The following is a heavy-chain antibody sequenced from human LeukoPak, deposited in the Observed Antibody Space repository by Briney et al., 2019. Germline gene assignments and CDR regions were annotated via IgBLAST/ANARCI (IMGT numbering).Heavy chain of an antibody. CDR2: ISGSGGST. V-gene: IGHV3-23*01. CDR1: GFTFSSYA. D-gene: IGHD6-13*01. J-gene: IGHJ5*02. CDR3: ARDRYSSSWYLSNWFDP. Sequence: SGGSLRLSCAASGFTFSSYAMSWVRQAPGKGLEWVSAISGSGGSTYYADSVKGRFTISRDNAKNSLYLQMNSLGAEDTAVYYCARDRYSSSWYLSNWFDPWGQGTLVTVSS.